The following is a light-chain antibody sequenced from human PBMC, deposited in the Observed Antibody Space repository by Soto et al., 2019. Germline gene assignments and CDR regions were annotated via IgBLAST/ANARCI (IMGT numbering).Light chain of an antibody. V-gene: IGLV2-11*01. CDR2: DVS. CDR3: CSYAGSYTYV. CDR1: SSDVGGYNY. J-gene: IGLJ1*01. Sequence: QSALTQPRSVSGSPGQSVTISCTGNSSDVGGYNYVSWYQQHPGKAPKLMIYDVSKRPSGVPDRFSGSKSGNTASLTISGLQAEDEADDYCCSYAGSYTYVFGTGTKLTVL.